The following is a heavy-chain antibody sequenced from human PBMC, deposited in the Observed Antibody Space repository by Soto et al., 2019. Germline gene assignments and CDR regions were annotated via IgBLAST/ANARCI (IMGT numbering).Heavy chain of an antibody. CDR2: IKPDGSDQ. CDR1: EFTFDKYY. Sequence: GGSLRLSCAASEFTFDKYYMTWVRQAPGKGPEWVANIKPDGSDQYYVDSVKGRFTISRDNANNSLYLQMNSLRAEDTAVYFCARGNWNYYYGFDVWGQGTTVTVSS. V-gene: IGHV3-7*01. D-gene: IGHD1-20*01. J-gene: IGHJ6*02. CDR3: ARGNWNYYYGFDV.